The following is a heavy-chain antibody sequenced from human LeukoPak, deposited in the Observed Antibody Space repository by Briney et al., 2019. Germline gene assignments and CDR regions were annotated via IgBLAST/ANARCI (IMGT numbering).Heavy chain of an antibody. Sequence: SETLSLTCAVSGVSISSFSWWSWVRQPPGKGLEWIGEIYHSGSTTYNASLKSRITISLDKSQNQLSLKLSSVAAADTAVYYCLQQADYWGQGTLVTVSS. J-gene: IGHJ4*02. CDR1: GVSISSFSW. D-gene: IGHD6-13*01. CDR3: LQQADY. V-gene: IGHV4-4*02. CDR2: IYHSGST.